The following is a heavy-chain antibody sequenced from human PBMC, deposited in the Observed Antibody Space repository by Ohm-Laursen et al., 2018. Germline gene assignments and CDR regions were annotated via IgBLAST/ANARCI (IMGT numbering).Heavy chain of an antibody. J-gene: IGHJ4*02. CDR3: ASSYSGSYLYYFDY. D-gene: IGHD1-26*01. CDR1: GGSISSYY. V-gene: IGHV4-59*08. CDR2: IYYSGST. Sequence: SQTLSLTCTVSGGSISSYYWSWIRQPPGKGLEWIGYIYYSGSTNYNPSLKSRVTISVDTSKNHFSLKLSSVTAADTAVYYCASSYSGSYLYYFDYWGQGTLVTVSS.